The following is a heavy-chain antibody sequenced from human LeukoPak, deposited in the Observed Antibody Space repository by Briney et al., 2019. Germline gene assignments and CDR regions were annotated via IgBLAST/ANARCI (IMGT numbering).Heavy chain of an antibody. J-gene: IGHJ4*02. V-gene: IGHV3-21*01. D-gene: IGHD6-13*01. CDR3: TRAPIGAAGPFDF. CDR2: ISSSSSYI. Sequence: RGSLRLSCAASGFTFSSYSMNWVRQAPGKGLEWVSSISSSSSYIYYADSVKGRFTISRDNAKNSLYLQMNSLRAEDTAVYYCTRAPIGAAGPFDFWGQGTLVTVSS. CDR1: GFTFSSYS.